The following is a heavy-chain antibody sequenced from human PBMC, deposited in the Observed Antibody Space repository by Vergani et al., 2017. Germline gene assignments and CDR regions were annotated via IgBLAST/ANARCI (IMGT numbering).Heavy chain of an antibody. Sequence: EVQLVQSGAEVKKPGESLRISCKGSGYSFTNYWIGWVRQMPGKGLEWMGIIYPGDSDITYNPSFQGQVTISADKSIGTAYLQWNSLKASDTAIYFCARHAYGRKGYFDYWGQGTLGIVTS. CDR3: ARHAYGRKGYFDY. CDR2: IYPGDSDI. J-gene: IGHJ4*02. D-gene: IGHD3-10*01. V-gene: IGHV5-51*01. CDR1: GYSFTNYW.